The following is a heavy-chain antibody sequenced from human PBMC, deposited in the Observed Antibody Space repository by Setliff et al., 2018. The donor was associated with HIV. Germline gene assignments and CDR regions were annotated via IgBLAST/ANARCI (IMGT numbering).Heavy chain of an antibody. D-gene: IGHD2-21*02. CDR1: GASISTTTYY. V-gene: IGHV4-39*02. J-gene: IGHJ4*02. CDR2: IHYTGNT. CDR3: ARESDGIDY. Sequence: SETLSLTCTVSGASISTTTYYWGWIRQPPGKGLEWIGSIHYTGNTYNTPSLKSRLTVSVDASKNQISLKLTSVTAADTAIYFCARESDGIDYWGQGILVTVSS.